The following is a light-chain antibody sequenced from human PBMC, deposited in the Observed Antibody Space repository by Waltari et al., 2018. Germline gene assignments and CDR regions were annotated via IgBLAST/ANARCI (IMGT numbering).Light chain of an antibody. Sequence: QSALTQPASVSGSPGQSITISCTEASSGVGRYNLVSWDPQHPAKDPKVRLDEGGKRPSGVSNRCSGYNAGNPASLTISGLQADDESDYFCSSYTGTATPRVFGGGTRLTVL. J-gene: IGLJ3*02. CDR1: SSGVGRYNL. CDR3: SSYTGTATPRV. V-gene: IGLV2-23*01. CDR2: EGG.